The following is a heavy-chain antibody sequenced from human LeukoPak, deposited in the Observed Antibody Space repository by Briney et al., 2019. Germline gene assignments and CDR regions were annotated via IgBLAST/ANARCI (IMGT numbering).Heavy chain of an antibody. CDR1: GGTFSSHA. J-gene: IGHJ6*03. CDR2: IIPLFGTA. V-gene: IGHV1-69*13. Sequence: SVMVSCKASGGTFSSHAISWVRQAPGQGLEWMGGIIPLFGTADYAQKFQGRVTITADESTSTAYMELNSLRSEDTALYFCASSEERTSQGGNYYYSLDVWGKGTTVTVSS. D-gene: IGHD3-16*01. CDR3: ASSEERTSQGGNYYYSLDV.